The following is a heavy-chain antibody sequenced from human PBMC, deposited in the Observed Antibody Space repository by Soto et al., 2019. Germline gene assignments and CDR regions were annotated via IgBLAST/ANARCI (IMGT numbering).Heavy chain of an antibody. Sequence: QVQLVQSGAEVKKPGASVKVSCKASGYTFTSYGISWVRQAPGQGLEWMGWISAYNGNTNYAQKLQGRVTMTPDTSTSTGYLELRSLRTGGTGGYCRARRSPPPREWGQGTLVPVST. J-gene: IGHJ4*02. CDR1: GYTFTSYG. CDR3: ARRSPPPRE. V-gene: IGHV1-18*01. CDR2: ISAYNGNT.